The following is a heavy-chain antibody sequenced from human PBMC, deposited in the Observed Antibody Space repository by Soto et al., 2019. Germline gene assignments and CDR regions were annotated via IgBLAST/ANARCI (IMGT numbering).Heavy chain of an antibody. J-gene: IGHJ6*02. CDR1: GGTFSSYA. CDR3: ARYRSGGSCYSRYGMDV. Sequence: SVKVSCKASGGTFSSYAISWVRQAPGQGLEWMGGIIPIFGTANYAQKFQGRVTITADESTSTAYMELSSLRSEETAVYYCARYRSGGSCYSRYGMDVWGQGTTVTV. CDR2: IIPIFGTA. D-gene: IGHD2-15*01. V-gene: IGHV1-69*13.